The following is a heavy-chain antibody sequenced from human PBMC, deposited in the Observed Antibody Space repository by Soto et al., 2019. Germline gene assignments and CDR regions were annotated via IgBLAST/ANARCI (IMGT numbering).Heavy chain of an antibody. J-gene: IGHJ5*02. V-gene: IGHV4-30-2*01. CDR1: GGSISSGGYS. D-gene: IGHD6-13*01. CDR3: ARGSSPSPLNWFDP. CDR2: IYHSGST. Sequence: PSETLSLTCAVSGGSISSGGYSWSWIRQPPGKGLEWIGYIYHSGSTYYNPSLKSRVTISVDRSKIQFSLKLSSVTTADTAVYYSARGSSPSPLNWFDPWGQGTPATGYS.